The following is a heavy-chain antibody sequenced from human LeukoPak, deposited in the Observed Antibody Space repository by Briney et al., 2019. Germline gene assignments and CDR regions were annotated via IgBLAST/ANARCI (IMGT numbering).Heavy chain of an antibody. CDR2: FDPEDGET. CDR3: ATAPYYYDSSGFFPDY. CDR1: GYTLTELS. J-gene: IGHJ4*02. V-gene: IGHV1-24*01. D-gene: IGHD3-22*01. Sequence: ASVKVSCKVSGYTLTELSMHWVRQAPGKGLEWMGGFDPEDGETIYAQKFQGRVTMTEGTSTDTAYMELSSLRSEDTAVYYCATAPYYYDSSGFFPDYWGQGTLVTVSS.